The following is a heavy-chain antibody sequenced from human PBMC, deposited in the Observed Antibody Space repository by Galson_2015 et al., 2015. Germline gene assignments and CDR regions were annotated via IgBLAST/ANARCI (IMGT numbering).Heavy chain of an antibody. D-gene: IGHD2-2*01. CDR1: GYTFTAYY. V-gene: IGHV1-2*04. J-gene: IGHJ6*02. CDR2: INPNSGDT. CDR3: ARSYCNSTSCHEYYSYYYGMDV. Sequence: SVKVSCKASGYTFTAYYMHWVRQAPGQGLEWMGWINPNSGDTNYAQRFQGWVTMTRDTSISTAYMELSRLKSDDTAVYYCARSYCNSTSCHEYYSYYYGMDVWGQGTTVTVSS.